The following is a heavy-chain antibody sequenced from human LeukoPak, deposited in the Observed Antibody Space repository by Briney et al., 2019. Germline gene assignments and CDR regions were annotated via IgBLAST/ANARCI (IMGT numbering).Heavy chain of an antibody. CDR1: GFTFSSYG. Sequence: PGGSLRLSCAASGFTFSSYGMHWVRQAPGKGLEWVAVIWYDGSNKYYADSVKGRFTISRDNSKNTLYVQMNSLRAEDTAVYHCARDLTTEGGFDPWGQGTLVTVSS. J-gene: IGHJ5*02. V-gene: IGHV3-33*01. D-gene: IGHD3-22*01. CDR2: IWYDGSNK. CDR3: ARDLTTEGGFDP.